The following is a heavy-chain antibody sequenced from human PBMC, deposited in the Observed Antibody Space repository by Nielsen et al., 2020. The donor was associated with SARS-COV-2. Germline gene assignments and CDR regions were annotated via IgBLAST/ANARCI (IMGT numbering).Heavy chain of an antibody. Sequence: SVKVSCKASGGTFSSYAISWVRQAPGQGLEWMGGFIPIFGTANYAQKFQGRVTITADESTSTAYTELSSLRSEDTAVYYCARETVIAAAYDAFDIWGQGTMVTVSS. CDR2: FIPIFGTA. CDR1: GGTFSSYA. D-gene: IGHD6-13*01. CDR3: ARETVIAAAYDAFDI. V-gene: IGHV1-69*13. J-gene: IGHJ3*02.